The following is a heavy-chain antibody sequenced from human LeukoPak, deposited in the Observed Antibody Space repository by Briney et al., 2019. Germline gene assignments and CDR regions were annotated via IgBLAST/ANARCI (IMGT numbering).Heavy chain of an antibody. J-gene: IGHJ3*02. CDR2: ISAYNGNT. Sequence: ASVKVSCKASGGTFSSYAISWVRQAPGQGLEWMGWISAYNGNTNYAQKLQGRVTMTTDTSTSTAYMELRSLRSDDTAVYYCARGKALVFGDAFDIWGQGTMVTVSS. D-gene: IGHD2-2*01. CDR1: GGTFSSYA. V-gene: IGHV1-18*01. CDR3: ARGKALVFGDAFDI.